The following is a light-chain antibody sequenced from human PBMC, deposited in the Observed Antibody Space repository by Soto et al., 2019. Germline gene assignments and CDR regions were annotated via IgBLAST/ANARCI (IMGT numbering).Light chain of an antibody. CDR3: QQRSNWPRT. CDR2: DVS. Sequence: LTQSPASVSLSPGERVPITCRASQNISNYVIWYQQKPGQAASIVIYDVSNRAAGRPARFSGSGSGTNVSLTIISLEPEDIVVYFCQQRSNWPRTFGQGTKVDI. J-gene: IGKJ1*01. CDR1: QNISNY. V-gene: IGKV3-11*01.